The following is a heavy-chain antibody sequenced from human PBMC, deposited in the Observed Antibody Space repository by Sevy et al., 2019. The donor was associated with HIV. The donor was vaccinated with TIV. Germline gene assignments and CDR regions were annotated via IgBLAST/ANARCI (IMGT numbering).Heavy chain of an antibody. D-gene: IGHD4-17*01. Sequence: GGSLRLSCAASGFIFSSYEMSWVRQAPGKGLEWVSHISKSGGTTYYSDSVKGRLTISRDNAKHSLYLQMNSLRAEDTAIYYCARDLPPSATTVAHFDYWGQGTLVTVSS. CDR2: ISKSGGTT. V-gene: IGHV3-48*03. J-gene: IGHJ4*02. CDR1: GFIFSSYE. CDR3: ARDLPPSATTVAHFDY.